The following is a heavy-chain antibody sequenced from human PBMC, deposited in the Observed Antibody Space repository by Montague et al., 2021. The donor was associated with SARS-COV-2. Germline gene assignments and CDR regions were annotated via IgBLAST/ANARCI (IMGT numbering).Heavy chain of an antibody. V-gene: IGHV4-31*03. D-gene: IGHD5-12*01. CDR1: GGSISSGGYY. CDR2: IYYSGST. CDR3: ARVEFDGGYDSVPLDV. J-gene: IGHJ6*02. Sequence: TLSPTCTVSGGSISSGGYYWSWIRQHPGKGLEWIGYIYYSGSTYYNPSPKSRVTISVDTSKNQFSLKLSSVTAADTAVYYCARVEFDGGYDSVPLDVWGQGTTVTVSS.